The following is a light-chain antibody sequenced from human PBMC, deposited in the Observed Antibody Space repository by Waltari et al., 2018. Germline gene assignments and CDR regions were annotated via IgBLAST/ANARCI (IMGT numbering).Light chain of an antibody. J-gene: IGKJ2*01. CDR1: QGISSY. CDR3: QQYYSYPYT. V-gene: IGKV1-8*01. CDR2: ASS. Sequence: AIRITQSPSSLSASTGDRVTINCRASQGISSYLAWHQQQQGKAPQLLIDASSTLQSGVPSMFSGSRSGTDFTLTISCLQSEDFATYYCQQYYSYPYTFGQGTKLEIK.